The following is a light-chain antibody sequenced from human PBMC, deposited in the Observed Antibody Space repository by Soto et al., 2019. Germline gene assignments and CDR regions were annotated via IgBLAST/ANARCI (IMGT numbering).Light chain of an antibody. J-gene: IGKJ1*01. Sequence: MTQSPDTLSVSPGDRVTLSCRASHSVGTNLAWYQQKPGQAPRLLIYGASARATDVPVRFSGSGSGTECTLTISILQSGDFAIYFCQQYNNWPTWTFGPGTRVEIK. CDR3: QQYNNWPTWT. CDR1: HSVGTN. CDR2: GAS. V-gene: IGKV3-15*01.